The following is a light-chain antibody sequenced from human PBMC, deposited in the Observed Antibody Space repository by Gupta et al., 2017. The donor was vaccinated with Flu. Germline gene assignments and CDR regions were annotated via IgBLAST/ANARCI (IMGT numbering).Light chain of an antibody. CDR3: MQALQAPVT. J-gene: IGKJ5*01. CDR2: LGS. CDR1: QSLLHSNGYTY. V-gene: IGKV2-28*01. Sequence: DIVMTQSPLSLPVTPGEPASISCRSSQSLLHSNGYTYFDWYLQKPGQSPQLLIYLGSNRASGVPDRFSGNASGTDFTLKISTVEAEDVGVYYCMQALQAPVTFGQGTRLEIK.